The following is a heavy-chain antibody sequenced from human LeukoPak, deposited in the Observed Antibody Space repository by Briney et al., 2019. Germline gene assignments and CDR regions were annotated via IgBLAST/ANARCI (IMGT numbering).Heavy chain of an antibody. J-gene: IGHJ4*02. D-gene: IGHD3-22*01. CDR3: ARGGYYYDSSSLDY. CDR2: ISYDGSNK. Sequence: GGSLRLSCAASGFTFSSYAMHWVRQAPGKGLEWVAVISYDGSNKYYADSVKGRFTISRDNSKNTLYLQMNSLRAEDTAVYYCARGGYYYDSSSLDYWGQGTLVTVSS. CDR1: GFTFSSYA. V-gene: IGHV3-30-3*01.